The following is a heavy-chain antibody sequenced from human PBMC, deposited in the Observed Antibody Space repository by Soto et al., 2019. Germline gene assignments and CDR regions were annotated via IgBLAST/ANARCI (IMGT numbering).Heavy chain of an antibody. D-gene: IGHD3-3*01. J-gene: IGHJ4*02. Sequence: QVQLVQSGGGVVHPGRYMRLSCVASGFTFSSYAMHWVRQAPGKGLEWVAVTSFNGFNKYYPDSVRGRFTISRDNSKNTFLCQMDSLRSADTAVYYWARYYDVWSALDSCGQGTPVTVSA. V-gene: IGHV3-30*14. CDR1: GFTFSSYA. CDR3: ARYYDVWSALDS. CDR2: TSFNGFNK.